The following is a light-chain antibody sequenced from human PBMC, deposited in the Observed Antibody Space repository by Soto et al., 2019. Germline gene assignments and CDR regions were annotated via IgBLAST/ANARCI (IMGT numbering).Light chain of an antibody. J-gene: IGKJ1*01. CDR2: GAS. CDR3: QQYYNWRPR. Sequence: EVVMTQSPATLSVSPGDTATLSCRDSQSVSSSLAWYQQKPGQAPRIIIYGASTRETGVPARFSGSGSGTEFTLTISRLQSEDFAVYYCQQYYNWRPRFGQGTKVDIK. CDR1: QSVSSS. V-gene: IGKV3-15*01.